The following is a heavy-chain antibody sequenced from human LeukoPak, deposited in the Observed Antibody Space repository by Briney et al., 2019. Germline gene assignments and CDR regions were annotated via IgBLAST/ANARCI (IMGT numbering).Heavy chain of an antibody. J-gene: IGHJ6*02. CDR3: ARDNTYDCSSTSCYHRNYYYGMDV. Sequence: GGSLRLSCAASGFTFSSYAMSWVRQAPGKGLEWVSAISGSGGSTYYADSVKGRFTISRDNAKNSLYLQMNSLRAEDTAVYYCARDNTYDCSSTSCYHRNYYYGMDVWGQGTTVTVSS. CDR2: ISGSGGST. D-gene: IGHD2-2*01. V-gene: IGHV3-23*01. CDR1: GFTFSSYA.